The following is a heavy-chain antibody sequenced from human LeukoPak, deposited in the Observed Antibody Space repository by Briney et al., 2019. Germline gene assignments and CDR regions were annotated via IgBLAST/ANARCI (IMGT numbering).Heavy chain of an antibody. J-gene: IGHJ4*02. CDR1: GFTFSSYG. CDR3: AKERRPQQYSSGWYEFDY. CDR2: ISYDGSNK. D-gene: IGHD6-19*01. Sequence: GGSLRLSCAASGFTFSSYGMHWVRQAPGKGLEWVAVISYDGSNKYYADSVKGRFTISRDNSKNTLYLQMNSLRAEDTAVYYCAKERRPQQYSSGWYEFDYWGQGTLVTVSS. V-gene: IGHV3-30*18.